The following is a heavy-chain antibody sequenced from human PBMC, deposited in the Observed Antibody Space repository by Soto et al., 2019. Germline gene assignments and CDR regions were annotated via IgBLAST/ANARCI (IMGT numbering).Heavy chain of an antibody. Sequence: QVQLVQSGPEVKKPGASVKVSCEASGYTFTTSGISWVRQAPGQGLEWMGWISTYNGDTNSAQKFQGRVTMTADTSMGTASMELMSVKSYVTAVYYCARQGSWSYYYYGLDVWGQGDTVTVSS. J-gene: IGHJ6*02. CDR3: ARQGSWSYYYYGLDV. D-gene: IGHD1-26*01. V-gene: IGHV1-18*01. CDR1: GYTFTTSG. CDR2: ISTYNGDT.